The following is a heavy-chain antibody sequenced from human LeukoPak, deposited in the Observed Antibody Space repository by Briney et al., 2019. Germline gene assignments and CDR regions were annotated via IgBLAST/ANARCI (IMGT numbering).Heavy chain of an antibody. V-gene: IGHV3-66*01. CDR1: GFTFSSYA. D-gene: IGHD3-10*01. CDR3: ARSLMVRGGTYYFDY. CDR2: IYSGGST. Sequence: GGSLRLSCAASGFTFSSYAMSWVRQAPGKGLEWVSVIYSGGSTYYADSVKGRFTISRDNSKNTLYLQMNSLRAEDTAVYYCARSLMVRGGTYYFDYWGQGTLVTVSS. J-gene: IGHJ4*02.